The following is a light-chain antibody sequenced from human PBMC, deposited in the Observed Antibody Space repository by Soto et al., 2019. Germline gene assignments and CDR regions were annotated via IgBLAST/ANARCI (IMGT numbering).Light chain of an antibody. CDR2: EVS. CDR1: SRDVGYYNF. CDR3: TSYTSSRTLV. J-gene: IGLJ2*01. Sequence: QSVLTQPASVSGSPGQSITISCTGTSRDVGYYNFVSWYQHHPGKAPKLMIYEVSHRPSGVSNRFSGAKSGNTASLTISGLQAEDEADYYCTSYTSSRTLVFGGGTKVTVL. V-gene: IGLV2-14*01.